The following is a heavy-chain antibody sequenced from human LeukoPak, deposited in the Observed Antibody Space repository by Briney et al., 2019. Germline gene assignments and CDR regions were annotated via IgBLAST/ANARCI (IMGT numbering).Heavy chain of an antibody. J-gene: IGHJ5*02. D-gene: IGHD4-23*01. CDR3: ARDLHGGGVS. V-gene: IGHV3-53*01. CDR2: IYGGDDT. Sequence: GGSLRLSCAASGFTVRSNYMNWVRQPPAKGLEWVSVIYGGDDTYYAASVKGRFTISIYNSRYTLHAHMKSLRAYATAASYCARDLHGGGVSWGEGTLVTVSS. CDR1: GFTVRSNY.